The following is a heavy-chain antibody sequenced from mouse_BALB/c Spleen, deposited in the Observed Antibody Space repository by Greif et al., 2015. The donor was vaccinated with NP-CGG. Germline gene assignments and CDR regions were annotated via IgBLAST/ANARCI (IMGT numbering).Heavy chain of an antibody. J-gene: IGHJ3*01. D-gene: IGHD2-14*01. V-gene: IGHV5-17*02. CDR3: ARRDRYDVAGFAY. Sequence: EVQLQESGGGLVQPGGSRKLSCAASGFTFSSFGMHWVRQAPEKGLEWVAYISSGSSTIYYADTVKGRFTISRDNPKNTLFLQMTSLRSEDTAMYYCARRDRYDVAGFAYWGQGTLVTVSA. CDR2: ISSGSSTI. CDR1: GFTFSSFG.